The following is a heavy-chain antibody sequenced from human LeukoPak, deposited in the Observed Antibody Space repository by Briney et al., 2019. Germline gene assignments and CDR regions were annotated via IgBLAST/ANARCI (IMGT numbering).Heavy chain of an antibody. V-gene: IGHV3-30*04. D-gene: IGHD3-10*01. CDR1: GFSFSSYA. J-gene: IGHJ4*02. CDR2: MSNDGRNE. Sequence: HPGGSLRLSCAASGFSFSSYAMHWVRQAPGKGLGWVAVMSNDGRNEHYADSVKGRFTISRDNSKNTLYLQMNSLRGEDTAVYYCARDPYSLGSRINSDYWGQGTLVTVSS. CDR3: ARDPYSLGSRINSDY.